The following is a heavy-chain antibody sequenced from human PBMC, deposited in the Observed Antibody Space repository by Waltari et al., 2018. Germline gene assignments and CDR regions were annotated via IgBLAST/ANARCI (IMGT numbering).Heavy chain of an antibody. Sequence: QVQLQESGPGLVKPSQTLSLTCTVSGGSIRRGGYYWSWLRQPPGTGREWIGYIYYSGSTYYNPSLKSLVTISVDTSKNQFSLKLSSVTAADTAVYYCARVMGGNTPAGYYYYYYMDVWGKGTTVTVSS. CDR1: GGSIRRGGYY. CDR3: ARVMGGNTPAGYYYYYYMDV. V-gene: IGHV4-31*01. CDR2: IYYSGST. J-gene: IGHJ6*03. D-gene: IGHD2-15*01.